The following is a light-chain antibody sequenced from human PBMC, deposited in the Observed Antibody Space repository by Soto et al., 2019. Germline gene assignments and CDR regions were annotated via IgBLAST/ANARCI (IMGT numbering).Light chain of an antibody. V-gene: IGKV3-11*01. CDR3: QQRSNWPPLT. Sequence: EIVLTQSPATLSLSPGETATLSCRASRSVGTYLAWYQQKPGQAPRLLIYDASNRATGIPARFSGSGSGTDFTLTISSLEPEDFAVYYCQQRSNWPPLTFGGGTKVEIK. J-gene: IGKJ4*01. CDR1: RSVGTY. CDR2: DAS.